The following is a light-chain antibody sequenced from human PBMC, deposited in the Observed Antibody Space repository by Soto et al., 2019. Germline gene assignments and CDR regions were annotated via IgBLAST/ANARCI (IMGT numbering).Light chain of an antibody. Sequence: DIQMTQSPSTLSASVGDRVTITCRASQSISSWLAWYQQKPGKAPKLLIYDASSLESGVPSRFSGSGSGTEFTLTISSLQPDDFATYYRQQYNSYSWTVGEGTKVEIK. CDR2: DAS. V-gene: IGKV1-5*01. J-gene: IGKJ1*01. CDR3: QQYNSYSWT. CDR1: QSISSW.